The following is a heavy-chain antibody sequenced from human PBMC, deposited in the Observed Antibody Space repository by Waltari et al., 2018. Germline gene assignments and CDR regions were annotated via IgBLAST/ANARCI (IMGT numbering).Heavy chain of an antibody. CDR3: ARDTGGWFYDV. J-gene: IGHJ2*01. CDR1: DGAIRIFY. D-gene: IGHD3-10*01. CDR2: ISTTGGT. V-gene: IGHV4-59*01. Sequence: QVQLLQSGPGLVKPSETLSLTCTVSDGAIRIFYWTWIRQPPGKGPEWIGCISTTGGTKYNPSLQSRVSFSVDTYKNQFSLRLTSVTAADTALYYCARDTGGWFYDVWGRGSLVTVSA.